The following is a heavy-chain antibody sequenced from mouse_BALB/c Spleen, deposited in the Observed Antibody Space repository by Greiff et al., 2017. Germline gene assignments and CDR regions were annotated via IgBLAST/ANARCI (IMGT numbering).Heavy chain of an antibody. J-gene: IGHJ2*01. CDR1: GFNINDYY. Sequence: EVQLQQSGAELVRPGALVKLSCKASGFNINDYYMHWVKQRPEQGLEWIGWIDPENGNTIYDPKFQGKASITADTSSNTAYLQLSSLTSEDTAVYYCAFYYGNPLDYWGQGTTLTVSS. V-gene: IGHV14-1*02. D-gene: IGHD2-1*01. CDR3: AFYYGNPLDY. CDR2: IDPENGNT.